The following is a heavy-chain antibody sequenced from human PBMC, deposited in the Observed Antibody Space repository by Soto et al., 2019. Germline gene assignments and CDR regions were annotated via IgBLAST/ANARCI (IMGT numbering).Heavy chain of an antibody. CDR1: GGSFTSNNW. J-gene: IGHJ4*02. Sequence: SETLSLTCAVSGGSFTSNNWWTWVRQPPGQGLEWIGEIYRTGSTNYNASVKSRVTISLDKSENQFSLKVTSLTAADTAVYYCASRDPGTSVDYWGQGTLVTVSS. CDR2: IYRTGST. V-gene: IGHV4-4*02. CDR3: ASRDPGTSVDY. D-gene: IGHD1-7*01.